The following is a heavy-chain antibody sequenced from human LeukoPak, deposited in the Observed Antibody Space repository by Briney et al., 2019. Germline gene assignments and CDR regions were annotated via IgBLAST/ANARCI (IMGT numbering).Heavy chain of an antibody. J-gene: IGHJ6*02. CDR3: ARDRWELLSYSYHYCGLDV. CDR1: KFIFSNYW. CDR2: IKQDGSEK. Sequence: GGSLRLSCAASKFIFSNYWMSWVRQAPGKGLEWVANIKQDGSEKCYVDSVKGRFTISRDNAKNSLYLQMNSLRAEDTAVYYCARDRWELLSYSYHYCGLDVWGQGTTVTVSS. V-gene: IGHV3-7*01. D-gene: IGHD2-15*01.